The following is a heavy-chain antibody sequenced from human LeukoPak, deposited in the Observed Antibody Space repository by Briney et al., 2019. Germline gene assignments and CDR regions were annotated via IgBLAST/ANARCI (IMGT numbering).Heavy chain of an antibody. CDR1: GYSISSGYY. V-gene: IGHV4-38-2*02. CDR2: IYHSGST. Sequence: SETLSLTCTVSGYSISSGYYWGWIRQPPGKGLEWIGSIYHSGSTYYNPSLKSRVTISVDTSKNQFSLKLSSVTAADTAVYYCARGGNYWPQWWFDPWGRGTLVSVSS. J-gene: IGHJ5*02. CDR3: ARGGNYWPQWWFDP. D-gene: IGHD1-26*01.